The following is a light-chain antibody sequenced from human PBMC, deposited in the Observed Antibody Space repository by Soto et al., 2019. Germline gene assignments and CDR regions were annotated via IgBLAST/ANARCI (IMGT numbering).Light chain of an antibody. CDR1: QSVSSSY. J-gene: IGKJ3*01. V-gene: IGKV3-20*01. CDR2: GAS. Sequence: EIGLTQSPGTLSLSPGERATLSCRASQSVSSSYLAWYQQKPGQAPRLLIYGASSRATGIPDRFSGSGSGTDFTLTISRLEPEDFAVYYCQQYGSSPPFPFGPGTKVDIK. CDR3: QQYGSSPPFP.